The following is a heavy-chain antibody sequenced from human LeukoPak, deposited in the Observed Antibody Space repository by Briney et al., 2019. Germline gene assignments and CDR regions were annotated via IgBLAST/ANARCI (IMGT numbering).Heavy chain of an antibody. Sequence: ASVKVSCKASGYTFTRYYMHWVRQAPGQGLEWMGWINPNSGGTNYAQKFQGRVTMTRDTSISTAYMELSRLRSDDTAVYYCARGGGSYYSWFDPWGQGTLVTVSS. CDR2: INPNSGGT. D-gene: IGHD1-26*01. CDR3: ARGGGSYYSWFDP. V-gene: IGHV1-2*02. J-gene: IGHJ5*02. CDR1: GYTFTRYY.